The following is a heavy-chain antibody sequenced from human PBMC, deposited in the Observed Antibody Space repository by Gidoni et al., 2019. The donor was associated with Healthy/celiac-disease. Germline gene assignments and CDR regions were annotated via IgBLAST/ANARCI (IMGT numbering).Heavy chain of an antibody. V-gene: IGHV3-53*04. CDR3: ARGHSMVRGVLDD. Sequence: EVQLVESGGVLVQPGVSLRLSCAASGFTVSSNYMSWVRQAPGKGLEWVSVIYSGGSTDYADSVKGRFTISRHNSKNTLYLQMNSLRAEDTAVYYCARGHSMVRGVLDDWGQGTLVTVSS. CDR2: IYSGGST. D-gene: IGHD3-10*01. CDR1: GFTVSSNY. J-gene: IGHJ4*02.